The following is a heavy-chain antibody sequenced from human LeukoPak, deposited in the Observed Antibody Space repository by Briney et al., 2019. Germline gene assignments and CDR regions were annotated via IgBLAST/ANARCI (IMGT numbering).Heavy chain of an antibody. D-gene: IGHD4-17*01. CDR1: GGSISTYF. J-gene: IGHJ4*02. CDR3: ASKSTDHGELRFDY. V-gene: IGHV4-59*01. CDR2: IYYTGTT. Sequence: SETLSLTCTVSGGSISTYFWSWIRQSPGKGLKWIGYIYYTGTTNYNPSLKSRVTISVDTSKNQFSLKVNSVTAADTGVYYCASKSTDHGELRFDYWGQGTLVTVSS.